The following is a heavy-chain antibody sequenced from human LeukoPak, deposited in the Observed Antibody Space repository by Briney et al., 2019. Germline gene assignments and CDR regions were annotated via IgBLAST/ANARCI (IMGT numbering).Heavy chain of an antibody. CDR2: INPSGSST. Sequence: ASVKVSCKASGYTFTGYYMHWVRQAPGQGLEWMGLINPSGSSTSYAQKFQGRLSLTRDMSTSTDYMELSSLRSEDTAVYYCARDNSVGDTAWWFDPWGQGTLVTVSS. J-gene: IGHJ5*02. CDR3: ARDNSVGDTAWWFDP. V-gene: IGHV1-46*01. D-gene: IGHD1-26*01. CDR1: GYTFTGYY.